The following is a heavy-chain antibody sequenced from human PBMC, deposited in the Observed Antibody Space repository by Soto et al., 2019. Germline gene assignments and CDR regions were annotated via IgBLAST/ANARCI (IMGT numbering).Heavy chain of an antibody. J-gene: IGHJ4*02. CDR3: AKVVGWFGGGYSDY. V-gene: IGHV3-23*01. CDR1: GFTFSSYA. D-gene: IGHD3-10*01. Sequence: GGSLRLSCAASGFTFSSYAMSWVRQAPGKGLEWVSAISGSGGSTYYADSVKGRFTISRDNSKNTLYLQMNSLRAEDTAVYYCAKVVGWFGGGYSDYWGQGTLVTVSS. CDR2: ISGSGGST.